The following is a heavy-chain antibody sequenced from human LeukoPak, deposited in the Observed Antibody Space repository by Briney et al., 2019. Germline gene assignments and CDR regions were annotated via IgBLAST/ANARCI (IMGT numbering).Heavy chain of an antibody. CDR1: GFTFNTYE. J-gene: IGHJ3*02. D-gene: IGHD5-18*01. CDR2: ISSSGSSM. Sequence: GGSLRLSCAASGFTFNTYEMNWVRQAPGKGLEWVSFISSSGSSMYYADSVKGRFTISRDNAKNSLYLQMHSLRAEDTTAYYCARGGNYGYLWNAFDIWGQGTMVTVSS. CDR3: ARGGNYGYLWNAFDI. V-gene: IGHV3-48*03.